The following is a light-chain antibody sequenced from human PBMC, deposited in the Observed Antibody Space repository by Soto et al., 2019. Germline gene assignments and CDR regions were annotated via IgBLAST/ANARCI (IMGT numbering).Light chain of an antibody. J-gene: IGKJ5*01. CDR3: KQYNNWPPFT. CDR1: QSVSSN. V-gene: IGKV3-15*01. Sequence: ERVMTQSPAPLSVSPGERAPLSCMASQSVSSNLAWYQQKPGQAPRLLIFGASTRATGIPARFSGSGSGTEFTLTISSLQSEDFAVYYCKQYNNWPPFTFGQGTRLEIK. CDR2: GAS.